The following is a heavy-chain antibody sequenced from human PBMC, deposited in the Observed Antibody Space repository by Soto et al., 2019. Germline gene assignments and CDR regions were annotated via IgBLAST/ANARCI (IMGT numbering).Heavy chain of an antibody. CDR2: IDHSGST. Sequence: QVQLQQWGAGLLKPSETLSLTCAVYGGSFSGYYWSWIRQPPGKGLEWIGEIDHSGSTNYNPSLKIRVAISVDMSKNQFSLKLVSVTAADTAVYYCARGVVPALTDYWGQGTLVTVSS. V-gene: IGHV4-34*01. J-gene: IGHJ4*02. CDR1: GGSFSGYY. D-gene: IGHD2-21*02. CDR3: ARGVVPALTDY.